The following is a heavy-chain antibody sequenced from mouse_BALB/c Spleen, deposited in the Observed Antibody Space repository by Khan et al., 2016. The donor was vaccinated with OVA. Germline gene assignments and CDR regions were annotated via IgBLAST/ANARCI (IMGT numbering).Heavy chain of an antibody. J-gene: IGHJ3*01. V-gene: IGHV14-3*02. Sequence: VQLQQSGAELVKPGASVKLSCTASGFNIKDTYMHWVKQRPEQGLEWIGRIDPANGNTKYDPKFQGKATITADTSSNTAYLQLSSLTSEATAVYYCARSYGSDGFAYWGQGTLVTVAA. CDR1: GFNIKDTY. D-gene: IGHD2-1*01. CDR2: IDPANGNT. CDR3: ARSYGSDGFAY.